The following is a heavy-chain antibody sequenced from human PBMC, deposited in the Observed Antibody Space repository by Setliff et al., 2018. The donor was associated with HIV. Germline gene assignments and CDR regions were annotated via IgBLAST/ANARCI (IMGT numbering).Heavy chain of an antibody. CDR2: IIPILDIT. CDR1: GGTSNTYA. V-gene: IGHV1-69*10. CDR3: AGPRGDEAFDV. J-gene: IGHJ3*01. Sequence: SVKVSCKASGGTSNTYAINWVRQAPGQGLEWAGQIIPILDITTYAQKFQGRVTITADESTSTMYMELSSLRSDDTAVYYCAGPRGDEAFDVWGQGTMVTVS. D-gene: IGHD3-10*01.